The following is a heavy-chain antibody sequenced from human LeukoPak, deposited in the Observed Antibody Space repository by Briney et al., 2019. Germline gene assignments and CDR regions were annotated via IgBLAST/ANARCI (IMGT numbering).Heavy chain of an antibody. D-gene: IGHD1-26*01. V-gene: IGHV3-23*01. J-gene: IGHJ6*02. CDR3: AKDGTEWELPPHYYYGMDV. CDR1: GFTFSSYA. Sequence: GGSLRLSCAASGFTFSSYAMSWVRQAPGKGLEWVSAISGSGGSTYYADSVKGRFTISRDNSKNTLYLQMNSLRAEDTAVYYCAKDGTEWELPPHYYYGMDVWGQGTTVTVSS. CDR2: ISGSGGST.